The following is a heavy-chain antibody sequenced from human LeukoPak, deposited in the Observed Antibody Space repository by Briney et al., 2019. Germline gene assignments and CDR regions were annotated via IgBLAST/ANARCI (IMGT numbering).Heavy chain of an antibody. D-gene: IGHD3-22*01. V-gene: IGHV4-31*03. CDR3: ARYYYESSGYSLFAYYFDY. Sequence: SQTLSLTCTVTGGSISSDGYYWSWIRQHPGQGLEWIRYIHYSGSIYYNPSLKRRDTISVDTSKSQFTLRMSSVTAADTAVYFCARYYYESSGYSLFAYYFDYWGQGTLVTVSS. CDR2: IHYSGSI. CDR1: GGSISSDGYY. J-gene: IGHJ4*02.